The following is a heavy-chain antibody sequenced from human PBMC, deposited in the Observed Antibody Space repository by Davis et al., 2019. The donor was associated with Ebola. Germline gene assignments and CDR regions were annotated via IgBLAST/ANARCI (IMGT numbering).Heavy chain of an antibody. CDR2: ISAYNGNT. CDR1: GYTFTSYG. D-gene: IGHD5-12*01. Sequence: ASVKVSCKASGYTFTSYGISWVRQAPGQGLEWMGWISAYNGNTNYAQKLQGRVTMTTDTSTSTAYMELRSLRSDDTAVYYCARDPMVTIRYGMDVWGQGTTVTVSS. CDR3: ARDPMVTIRYGMDV. V-gene: IGHV1-18*01. J-gene: IGHJ6*02.